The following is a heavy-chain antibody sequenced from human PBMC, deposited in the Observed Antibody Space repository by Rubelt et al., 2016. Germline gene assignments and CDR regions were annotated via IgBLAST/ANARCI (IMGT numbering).Heavy chain of an antibody. CDR3: TTDRYYYDSSGFPWFDP. J-gene: IGHJ5*02. CDR1: GFTFSSYG. Sequence: GGVVQPGRSLRLSCAASGFTFSSYGMHWVRQAPGKGLEWVAVIWYDGSNKYYADSVKGRFTISRDNSKNTLYLQMNSLKTEDTAVYYCTTDRYYYDSSGFPWFDPWGQGTLVTGSS. CDR2: IWYDGSNK. D-gene: IGHD3-22*01. V-gene: IGHV3-33*01.